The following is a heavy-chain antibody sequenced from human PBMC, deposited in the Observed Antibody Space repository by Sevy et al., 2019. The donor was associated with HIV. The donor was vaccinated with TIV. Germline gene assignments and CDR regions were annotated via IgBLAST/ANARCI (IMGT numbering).Heavy chain of an antibody. CDR3: ARRDCSSTSCYTRVLDY. CDR2: INHSGST. D-gene: IGHD2-2*02. J-gene: IGHJ4*02. Sequence: SETLSLTCAVYGGSFSGYYWSWIRQPPGKGLEWIEEINHSGSTNYNPSLKSRVTISVDTSKNQFSLKLSSVTAADTAVYYCARRDCSSTSCYTRVLDYWGQGTLVTVSS. V-gene: IGHV4-34*01. CDR1: GGSFSGYY.